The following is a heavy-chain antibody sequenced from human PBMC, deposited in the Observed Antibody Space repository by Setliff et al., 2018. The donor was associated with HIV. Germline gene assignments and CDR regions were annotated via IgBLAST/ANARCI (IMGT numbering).Heavy chain of an antibody. CDR1: GGSISRSSYY. CDR2: IYYSGST. CDR3: ARDGVVPAAMDYYGLDV. J-gene: IGHJ6*02. Sequence: SETLSLTCTVSGGSISRSSYYWGWIHQPPGKGLEWIGSIYYSGSTYYNPSLKSRVTISVDTSKSQFSLKLSSVTAADTAVYYCARDGVVPAAMDYYGLDVWGQGTTVTVSS. D-gene: IGHD2-2*01. V-gene: IGHV4-39*07.